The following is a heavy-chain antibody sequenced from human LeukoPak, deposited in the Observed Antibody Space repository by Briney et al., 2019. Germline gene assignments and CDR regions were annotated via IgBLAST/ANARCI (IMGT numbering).Heavy chain of an antibody. D-gene: IGHD2-2*01. V-gene: IGHV4-39*06. Sequence: NPSETLSLTCAVSGASVSSSTYFWGWIRQPPGEGPEWLGSVSHSGATYYNPSLKSRVTISLDTSKNQITLTVTSVTVADTALNFCASRIVVSPTAIETWFDSWGQGTLVTVS. J-gene: IGHJ5*01. CDR2: VSHSGAT. CDR3: ASRIVVSPTAIETWFDS. CDR1: GASVSSSTYF.